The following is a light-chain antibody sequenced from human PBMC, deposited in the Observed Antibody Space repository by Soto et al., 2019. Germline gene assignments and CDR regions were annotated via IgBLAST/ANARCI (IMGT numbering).Light chain of an antibody. V-gene: IGLV1-44*01. J-gene: IGLJ3*02. Sequence: LTQPPSLSGTPGQRVTLSCSGSNSNIGRYSVNWYQHFPGTAPKILIYSDDERPSGVPDRFSGSKSGTSASLAISGLQSEDEAEYYCAAWDDNLNGPLFGGGTKLTVL. CDR2: SDD. CDR1: NSNIGRYS. CDR3: AAWDDNLNGPL.